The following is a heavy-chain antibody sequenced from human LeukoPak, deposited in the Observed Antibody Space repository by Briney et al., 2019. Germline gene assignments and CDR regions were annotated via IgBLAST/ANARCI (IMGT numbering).Heavy chain of an antibody. CDR3: ARGEWTYGYDY. V-gene: IGHV3-11*04. J-gene: IGHJ4*02. CDR2: ISSSGSTI. Sequence: GGSLRLPCAASGFTFSDYYMSWFRQAPGKGLEWISYISSSGSTIYYADSVKGRFTISRDNAKNSLYLQMNSLRAEDTAVFYCARGEWTYGYDYWGQGTLVTVSS. CDR1: GFTFSDYY. D-gene: IGHD5-18*01.